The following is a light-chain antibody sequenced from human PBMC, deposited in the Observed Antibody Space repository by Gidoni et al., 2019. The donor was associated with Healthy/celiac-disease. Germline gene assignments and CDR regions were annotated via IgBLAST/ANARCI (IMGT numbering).Light chain of an antibody. V-gene: IGKV3-11*01. J-gene: IGKJ3*01. CDR2: DAS. CDR3: QQGFT. Sequence: EIVLTQSPATLSLSPGERAPLTCRASQSVSSYLAWYQQKPGQAPTPLIYDASNRATGIPARFSGSGSGTDFTITISSLEPEDFAVYYCQQGFTFGPGTKVDIK. CDR1: QSVSSY.